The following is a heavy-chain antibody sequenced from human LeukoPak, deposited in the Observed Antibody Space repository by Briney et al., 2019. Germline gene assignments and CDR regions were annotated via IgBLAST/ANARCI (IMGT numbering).Heavy chain of an antibody. CDR3: CRQDWAY. J-gene: IGHJ4*02. CDR1: GFSFSDNY. D-gene: IGHD2-21*01. Sequence: KPGGSLRLSCAASGFSFSDNYMSWVRQAPGKGLEWISYISGNSGYTKYADSVKGRFTIYRDNARKSLYLQMNNVTADDTAVYYCCRQDWAYWGRGTLVTVSS. CDR2: ISGNSGYT. V-gene: IGHV3-11*03.